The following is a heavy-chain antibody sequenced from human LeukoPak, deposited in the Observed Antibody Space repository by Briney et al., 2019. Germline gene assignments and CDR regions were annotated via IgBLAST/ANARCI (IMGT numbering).Heavy chain of an antibody. Sequence: PGGSLRLSCAASGFTFSSYSMNWVRQAPGKGLEWVSSISSSSSYIYYADSVKGRFTISRDNAKNSLYLQMNSLRAEDTAVYYCARDLYQIVVVPHYFDYWGQGTLVTVSS. J-gene: IGHJ4*02. CDR2: ISSSSSYI. D-gene: IGHD3-22*01. V-gene: IGHV3-21*01. CDR3: ARDLYQIVVVPHYFDY. CDR1: GFTFSSYS.